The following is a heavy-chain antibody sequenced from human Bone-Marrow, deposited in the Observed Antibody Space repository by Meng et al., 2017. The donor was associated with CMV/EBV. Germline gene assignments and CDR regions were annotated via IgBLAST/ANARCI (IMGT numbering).Heavy chain of an antibody. Sequence: SETLSLTCAISGDSVSSNSAAWNWIRQSPSRGLEWLGRTYYRSKWYNDYAVSVKSRITINPDTSKNQFSLQLNSVTPEDTAVYYCAREKSIAAAGTRGYYYYGMDVGGQGTTVTVSS. CDR2: TYYRSKWYN. J-gene: IGHJ6*02. CDR3: AREKSIAAAGTRGYYYYGMDV. D-gene: IGHD6-13*01. CDR1: GDSVSSNSAA. V-gene: IGHV6-1*01.